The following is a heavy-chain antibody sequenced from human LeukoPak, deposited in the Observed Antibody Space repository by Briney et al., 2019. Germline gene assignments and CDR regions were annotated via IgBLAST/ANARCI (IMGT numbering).Heavy chain of an antibody. CDR3: AREDATALDY. V-gene: IGHV3-21*01. J-gene: IGHJ4*02. CDR1: GGSISSSS. D-gene: IGHD4-17*01. CDR2: ISSSGTYI. Sequence: ETLSLTCTVSGGSISSSSYYWGWIRQPPGKGLEWVSSISSSGTYIYYADSVKGRFSISRDNAKNSLYLQMNSLRAEDTAVYYCAREDATALDYWGQGTLVTVSS.